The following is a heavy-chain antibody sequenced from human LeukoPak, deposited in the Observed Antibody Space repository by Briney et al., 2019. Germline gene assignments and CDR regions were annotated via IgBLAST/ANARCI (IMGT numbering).Heavy chain of an antibody. Sequence: PGGSLRLSCEASGFIFRTYWMTWVRQAPGKGLEWVSVIYSGGSTYYADSVKGRFTISRDNSKNTLYLQMNSLRAEDTAVYYCARDLYGDYVTDRYYGMDVWGQGTTVTVSS. CDR1: GFIFRTYW. V-gene: IGHV3-53*01. D-gene: IGHD4-17*01. CDR2: IYSGGST. J-gene: IGHJ6*02. CDR3: ARDLYGDYVTDRYYGMDV.